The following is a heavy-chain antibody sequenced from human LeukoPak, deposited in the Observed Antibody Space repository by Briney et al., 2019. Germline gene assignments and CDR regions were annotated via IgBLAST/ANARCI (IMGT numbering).Heavy chain of an antibody. Sequence: VSSVKVSCKASGGTFNSYAISWVRQAPGQGLEWMGWIIPIFGTANYAQKFQGRVTITADESTSTAYMELSSLRSEDTAVYYCVVLVVVPAATPTNWLEPWAQGTLVTVSS. CDR2: IIPIFGTA. J-gene: IGHJ5*02. CDR3: VVLVVVPAATPTNWLEP. CDR1: GGTFNSYA. V-gene: IGHV1-69*01. D-gene: IGHD2-2*01.